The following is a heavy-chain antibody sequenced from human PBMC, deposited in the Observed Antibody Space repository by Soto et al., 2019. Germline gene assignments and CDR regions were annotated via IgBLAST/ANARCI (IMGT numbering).Heavy chain of an antibody. CDR1: GFSLSTSGVG. J-gene: IGHJ5*02. D-gene: IGHD6-13*01. Sequence: GSGPTLVNPTQTLTLTCTFSGFSLSTSGVGVGWIRQPPGKALEWLALIYWDDDKRYSPSLKSRLTITKDTSKNQVVLTMTNMDPVDTDTYYCAHSRITEMYSSSWYEVNWFDPWGQGTLVTVSS. V-gene: IGHV2-5*02. CDR3: AHSRITEMYSSSWYEVNWFDP. CDR2: IYWDDDK.